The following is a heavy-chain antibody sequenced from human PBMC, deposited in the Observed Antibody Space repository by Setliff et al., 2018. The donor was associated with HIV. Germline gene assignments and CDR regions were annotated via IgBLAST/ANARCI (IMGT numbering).Heavy chain of an antibody. CDR3: ARGLTIFGVATPGIYSFMDV. Sequence: SETLSLTCDVYGGSFSGYYWSWIRQPPGKGLEWIGTIYYSGSTYYNPSLKSRLTISVDTSKKHVSLKLNSVTAADTAVYYCARGLTIFGVATPGIYSFMDVWGKGTTVTVSS. CDR2: IYYSGST. CDR1: GGSFSGYY. J-gene: IGHJ6*03. D-gene: IGHD3-3*01. V-gene: IGHV4-34*01.